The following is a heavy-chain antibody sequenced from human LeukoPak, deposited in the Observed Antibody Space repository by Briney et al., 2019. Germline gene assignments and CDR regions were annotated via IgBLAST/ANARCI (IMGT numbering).Heavy chain of an antibody. Sequence: SETLSLTCAVYGGSFSGYYWSWIRQPPGKGLEWIGEINHSGSTNYNPSLKSRVTISVDTSKNQFSLKLSSVTAADTAVYYCARGPGYCSSTSSYAVIFDYWGQGTLVTVSS. CDR2: INHSGST. J-gene: IGHJ4*02. V-gene: IGHV4-34*01. D-gene: IGHD2-2*03. CDR3: ARGPGYCSSTSSYAVIFDY. CDR1: GGSFSGYY.